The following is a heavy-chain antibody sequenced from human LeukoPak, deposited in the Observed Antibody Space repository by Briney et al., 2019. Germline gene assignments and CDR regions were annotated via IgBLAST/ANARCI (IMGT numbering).Heavy chain of an antibody. CDR3: AAATPTPRGINVDS. CDR2: INGGDYST. V-gene: IGHV3-23*01. Sequence: GGSLRLSCAASGFTFRTSAMSWVRQAPAKGLQWVSSINGGDYSTYYADSAKGRFTISRDSSKNIPYLQMSSRRTGDTAMDYCAAATPTPRGINVDSWGQGTLVTVSS. J-gene: IGHJ4*02. CDR1: GFTFRTSA. D-gene: IGHD3-10*01.